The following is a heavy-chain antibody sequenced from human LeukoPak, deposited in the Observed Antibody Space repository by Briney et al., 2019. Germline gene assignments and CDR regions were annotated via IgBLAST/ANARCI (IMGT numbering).Heavy chain of an antibody. D-gene: IGHD1-1*01. CDR1: GGSISSSSYY. CDR2: IYYSGST. Sequence: SETPSLTCTVSGGSISSSSYYWGWIRQPPGKGLEWIGSIYYSGSTYYNPSLKSRVTISVDTSKNQFSLKLSSVTAADTAVYYCARPGNWNDVDYWGQGTLVTVSS. J-gene: IGHJ4*02. CDR3: ARPGNWNDVDY. V-gene: IGHV4-39*01.